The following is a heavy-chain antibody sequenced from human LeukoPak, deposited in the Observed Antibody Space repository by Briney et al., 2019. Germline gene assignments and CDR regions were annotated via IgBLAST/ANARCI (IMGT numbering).Heavy chain of an antibody. J-gene: IGHJ4*02. Sequence: GGSLRLSCAASGFTFSSYWMSWVRQAPGKGLEWVVNIKQDGSEKYYVDSVKGRFTISRDNAKNSLYLQMNSLRAEDTAVYYCARGCSGWFEDGFDYWGQGTLVTVSS. V-gene: IGHV3-7*04. D-gene: IGHD6-19*01. CDR3: ARGCSGWFEDGFDY. CDR1: GFTFSSYW. CDR2: IKQDGSEK.